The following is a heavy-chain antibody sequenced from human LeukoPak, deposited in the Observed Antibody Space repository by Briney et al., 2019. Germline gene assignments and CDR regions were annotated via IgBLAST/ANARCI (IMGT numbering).Heavy chain of an antibody. CDR3: ARDRSIAASGYFDL. CDR2: IIPIFGTA. D-gene: IGHD6-6*01. CDR1: GGTFSSYA. J-gene: IGHJ2*01. V-gene: IGHV1-69*05. Sequence: SVKVSCKASGGTFSSYAISWVRQAPGQGLEWMGGIIPIFGTANYAQKFQGRVTITTDESTSTAYMELSSLRSEDTAVYYCARDRSIAASGYFDLWGRGTLVTVSS.